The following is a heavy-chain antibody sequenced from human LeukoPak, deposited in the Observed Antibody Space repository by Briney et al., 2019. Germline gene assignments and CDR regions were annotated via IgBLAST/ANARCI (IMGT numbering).Heavy chain of an antibody. CDR1: GYTFTSYY. Sequence: RASVKVSCKASGYTFTSYYMHWVRQAPGQGLEWMGIINPSGGSTSYAQKFQGRVTMTRDMSTSTVYMELSSLRSEDTAVYCCARDRGTTVTVFDYWGQGTLVTVSS. CDR3: ARDRGTTVTVFDY. CDR2: INPSGGST. J-gene: IGHJ4*02. D-gene: IGHD4-17*01. V-gene: IGHV1-46*01.